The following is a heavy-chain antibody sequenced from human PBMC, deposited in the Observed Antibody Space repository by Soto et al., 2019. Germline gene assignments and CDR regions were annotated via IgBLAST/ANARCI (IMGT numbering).Heavy chain of an antibody. J-gene: IGHJ4*02. V-gene: IGHV3-48*02. Sequence: GGSLRLSCAASGFTLSPYSMNWVRQAPRKGLEWISYISGSSNTINYADSVKGRFTISRDNTKNSLYLQMNSLRDEDTAVYYCARGSYYYDSSGYYHYWGQGTLVTVSS. CDR3: ARGSYYYDSSGYYHY. CDR2: ISGSSNTI. CDR1: GFTLSPYS. D-gene: IGHD3-22*01.